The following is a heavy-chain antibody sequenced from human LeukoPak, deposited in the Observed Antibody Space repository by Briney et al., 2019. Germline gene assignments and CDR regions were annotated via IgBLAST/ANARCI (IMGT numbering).Heavy chain of an antibody. CDR3: VRGIAAPGDWFDP. V-gene: IGHV4-31*03. CDR2: IYYSGST. CDR1: GGSISSGGYY. J-gene: IGHJ5*02. D-gene: IGHD6-6*01. Sequence: SQTLSLTCTVSGGSISSGGYYWSWIRQHPGKGLEWIGYIYYSGSTYYNPSLKSRVTISVDTSKNQFSLKLSSVTAADTAVYYCVRGIAAPGDWFDPWGQGTLVTVSS.